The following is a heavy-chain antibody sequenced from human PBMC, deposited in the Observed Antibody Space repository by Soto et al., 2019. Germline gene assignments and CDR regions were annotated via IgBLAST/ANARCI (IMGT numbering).Heavy chain of an antibody. V-gene: IGHV4-34*01. CDR2: INHSGST. J-gene: IGHJ4*02. D-gene: IGHD2-2*01. CDR3: ARGDQCSSTACYPYYFDY. CDR1: GGSFSGYY. Sequence: SETLSLTCAVYGGSFSGYYWSLIRQPPGKGLEWIGEINHSGSTNYNPSLKSRVTISVDTSKNQFSLKLSSVTAADTAVYYCARGDQCSSTACYPYYFDYWGQGTLVTVSS.